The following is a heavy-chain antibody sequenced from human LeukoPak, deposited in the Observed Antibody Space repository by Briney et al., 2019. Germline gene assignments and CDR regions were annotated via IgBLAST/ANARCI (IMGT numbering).Heavy chain of an antibody. CDR1: GGSISNYY. CDR3: AGGVFGVVIIFDY. Sequence: SETLSLTCTVSGGSISNYYWSWIRQPPGKGLDWIGYIYYSGSTNYSPSFKSRVTISIDTSKNQFSLRLSSVTAADTAVYYCAGGVFGVVIIFDYWGQGTLVTVSS. CDR2: IYYSGST. D-gene: IGHD3-3*01. J-gene: IGHJ4*02. V-gene: IGHV4-59*08.